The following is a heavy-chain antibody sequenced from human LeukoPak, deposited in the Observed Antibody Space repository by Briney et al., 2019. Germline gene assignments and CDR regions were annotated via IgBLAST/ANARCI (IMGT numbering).Heavy chain of an antibody. CDR3: ARDRPGIPMVRGVITRFDY. Sequence: SETLSLTCTVSGGSISITNYYWGWVRQPPGKGLEWITSINYSGSTYYNPPLQSRVTISVDTSKNQFSLKLSSVTAADTAVYYCARDRPGIPMVRGVITRFDYWGQGTLVTVSS. J-gene: IGHJ4*02. D-gene: IGHD3-10*01. CDR1: GGSISITNYY. V-gene: IGHV4-39*02. CDR2: INYSGST.